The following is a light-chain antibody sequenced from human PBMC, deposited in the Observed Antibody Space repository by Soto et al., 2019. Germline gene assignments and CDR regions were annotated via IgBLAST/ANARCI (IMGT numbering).Light chain of an antibody. CDR3: QQYGNYYT. Sequence: DIQMTQSPSTLSASVGDRVTITCRASQSISTWLAWCQQKPGKAPKLLIYDALSLESGVPSRFSGSGSGTEFTLTITSLQPDDFATYYCQQYGNYYTFGQGTNLEIK. CDR2: DAL. J-gene: IGKJ2*01. V-gene: IGKV1-5*01. CDR1: QSISTW.